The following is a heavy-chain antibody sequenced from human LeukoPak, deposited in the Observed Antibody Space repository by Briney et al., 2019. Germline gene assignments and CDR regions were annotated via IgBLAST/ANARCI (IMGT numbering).Heavy chain of an antibody. Sequence: QPGGSRRLSCAASGFTVSSNYMSWVRQAPGKGLEWVSVIYSGGSTYYADSVKGRFTISRDNSRNTLYLQMNSLRVEDTAVYYCARDSKTYYYDLWGQGALVTVSS. V-gene: IGHV3-53*01. CDR3: ARDSKTYYYDL. CDR2: IYSGGST. D-gene: IGHD3-22*01. CDR1: GFTVSSNY. J-gene: IGHJ4*02.